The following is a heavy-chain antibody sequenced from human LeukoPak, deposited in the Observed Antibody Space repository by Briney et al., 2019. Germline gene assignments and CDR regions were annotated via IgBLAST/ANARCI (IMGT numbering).Heavy chain of an antibody. J-gene: IGHJ4*02. CDR3: ARDNSSTSSLSLDY. CDR1: GYSFTTYY. Sequence: ASVKVSCKASGYSFTTYYMHWVRQAPGQGLEWMGWINPNSGGTNYAQKFQGRVTMTRDTSISTAYMELSRLRSDDTAVYYCARDNSSTSSLSLDYWGQGTLVTVSS. D-gene: IGHD2-2*01. CDR2: INPNSGGT. V-gene: IGHV1-2*02.